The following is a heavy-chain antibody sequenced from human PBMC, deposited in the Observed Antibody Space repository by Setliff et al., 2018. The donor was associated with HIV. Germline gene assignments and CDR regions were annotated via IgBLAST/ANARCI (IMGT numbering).Heavy chain of an antibody. CDR1: GYSISSGYY. Sequence: SENLSLTCAVSGYSISSGYYWGWIRQPPGKGLEWIGSIYHSGSTFYNPSLKSRVTLSLDTSKNQFSLKVTSVTAADTAVYYCARRAAATTNFDYRGQGTLVTVSS. D-gene: IGHD1-26*01. J-gene: IGHJ4*02. CDR2: IYHSGST. CDR3: ARRAAATTNFDY. V-gene: IGHV4-38-2*01.